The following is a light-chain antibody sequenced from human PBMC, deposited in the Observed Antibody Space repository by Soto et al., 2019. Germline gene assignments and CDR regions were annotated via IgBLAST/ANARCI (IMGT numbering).Light chain of an antibody. CDR3: QQYGSSPIT. J-gene: IGKJ5*01. Sequence: EIVFTTSKAILFLSPCETATPSCAASQSVSSSYVAWYQHRHGLAPRLLIHDASSRATGIPDRVRGSKSGTDVTLTISRLEPEDAAVYFGQQYGSSPITFGKGTRVEIK. V-gene: IGKV3D-20*01. CDR2: DAS. CDR1: QSVSSSY.